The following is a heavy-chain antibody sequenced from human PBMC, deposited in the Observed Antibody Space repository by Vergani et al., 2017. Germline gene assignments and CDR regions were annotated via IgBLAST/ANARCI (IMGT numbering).Heavy chain of an antibody. D-gene: IGHD3-22*01. CDR3: ARDHYYDSSGLGY. V-gene: IGHV3-48*04. J-gene: IGHJ4*02. CDR2: ISSSSSTI. CDR1: GFTFSSYS. Sequence: VQLVESGGGLVQPGGSLRLSCAASGFTFSSYSMNWVRQAPVKGLEWVSYISSSSSTIYYADSVKGRFTISRDNAKNSLYLQMNSLRAEDTAVYYCARDHYYDSSGLGYWGQGTLVTVSS.